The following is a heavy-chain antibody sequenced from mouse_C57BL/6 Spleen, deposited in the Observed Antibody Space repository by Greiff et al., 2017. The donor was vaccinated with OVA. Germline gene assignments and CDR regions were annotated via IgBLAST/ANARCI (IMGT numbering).Heavy chain of an antibody. Sequence: VQLKQSGPGLVKPSQSLSLTCSVTGYSITSGYYWNWIRQFPGNKLEWMGYISFDGSNNYNPSLKNRISITRDTSKNQFFLKLNSVTTEDTATYYCARYDLYYFDYWGQGTTLTVSS. CDR3: ARYDLYYFDY. D-gene: IGHD2-4*01. CDR1: GYSITSGYY. J-gene: IGHJ2*01. CDR2: ISFDGSN. V-gene: IGHV3-6*01.